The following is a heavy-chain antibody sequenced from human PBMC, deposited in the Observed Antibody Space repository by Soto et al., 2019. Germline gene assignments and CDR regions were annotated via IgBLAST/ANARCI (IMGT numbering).Heavy chain of an antibody. D-gene: IGHD1-26*01. J-gene: IGHJ4*02. CDR2: IYWDDDK. V-gene: IGHV2-5*02. CDR1: GFSLHTSGVG. Sequence: QITLRESGPTRVRPTQTLSLTCTFSGFSLHTSGVGVGWIRQPPGKALEWLALIYWDDDKRYSPSLKSRLSLTKHTSENQVVLTMPNMDPVDTATYYCAYRALYSGSYWDGGYFDYWGQGTLITVSS. CDR3: AYRALYSGSYWDGGYFDY.